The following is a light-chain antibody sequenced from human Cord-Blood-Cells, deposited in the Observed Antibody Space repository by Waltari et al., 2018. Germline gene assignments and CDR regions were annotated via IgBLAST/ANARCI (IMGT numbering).Light chain of an antibody. V-gene: IGLV2-23*02. CDR2: EVS. Sequence: QSALTQPASVSGSPGQSITISCTGTSSDVGSYNLVSWYQQHPGKDPKLMIYEVSKRPSGVSNRFSGSKSGNTASLTISGLQAEDEADYYCCSYEGSSTLVFGGGTKLTVL. CDR3: CSYEGSSTLV. CDR1: SSDVGSYNL. J-gene: IGLJ2*01.